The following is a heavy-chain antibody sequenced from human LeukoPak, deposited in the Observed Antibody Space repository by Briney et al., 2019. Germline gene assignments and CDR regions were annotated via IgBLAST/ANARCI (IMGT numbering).Heavy chain of an antibody. Sequence: GGSLRLSCAASGFTFSICGMHWVRQAPGKGPEWVAVMSYDGSNKYYADSVKGRFTISRDNSKNTLYLQMNSLRTEDTAVYYCANSHTSSWYYCNHWGQGTLVTVSS. CDR3: ANSHTSSWYYCNH. CDR1: GFTFSICG. D-gene: IGHD6-13*01. CDR2: MSYDGSNK. V-gene: IGHV3-30*18. J-gene: IGHJ4*02.